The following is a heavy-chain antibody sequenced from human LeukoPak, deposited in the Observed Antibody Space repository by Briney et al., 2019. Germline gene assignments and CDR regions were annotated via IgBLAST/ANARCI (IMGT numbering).Heavy chain of an antibody. D-gene: IGHD1-26*01. CDR3: ARDNSGSDY. Sequence: GGSLRLSCAASGFTFSRYWMHWVRQAPGKGLVWVSRISTDGTSTTYADSVKGRFTVSRDNAKNTLYLQMNSLRAEDTAVYYCARDNSGSDYWGQGTLVTVSS. J-gene: IGHJ4*02. V-gene: IGHV3-74*01. CDR2: ISTDGTST. CDR1: GFTFSRYW.